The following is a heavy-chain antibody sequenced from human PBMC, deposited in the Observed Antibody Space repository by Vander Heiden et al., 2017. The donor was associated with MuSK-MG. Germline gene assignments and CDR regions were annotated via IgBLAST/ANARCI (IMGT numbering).Heavy chain of an antibody. CDR1: GGSFSGYY. Sequence: QVQLQQWGAGLLKPSETLSLTCAVYGGSFSGYYWSWIRQPPGKGLEWIGEINHSGSTNYNPSLKSRVTISVDTSKNQFSLKLSSVTAADTAVYYCATRPPQGSLPYWGQGTLVTVSS. CDR2: INHSGST. D-gene: IGHD1-26*01. J-gene: IGHJ4*02. V-gene: IGHV4-34*01. CDR3: ATRPPQGSLPY.